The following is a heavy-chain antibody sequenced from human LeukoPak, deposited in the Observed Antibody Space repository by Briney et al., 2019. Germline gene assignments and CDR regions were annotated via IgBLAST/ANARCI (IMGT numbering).Heavy chain of an antibody. Sequence: ASVKVSCKASGYTFTSYYMHWVRQAPGQGLEWMGIINPSGGSTSYAQKFQGRVTMTRDMSTSTVYMELSSLRSEDTAVYYCARDLSPYYFDYWGQGTLVTVSS. CDR3: ARDLSPYYFDY. CDR2: INPSGGST. J-gene: IGHJ4*02. V-gene: IGHV1-46*01. CDR1: GYTFTSYY.